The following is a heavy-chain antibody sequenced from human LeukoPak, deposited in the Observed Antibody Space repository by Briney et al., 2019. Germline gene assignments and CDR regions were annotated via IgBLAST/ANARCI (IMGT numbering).Heavy chain of an antibody. CDR1: GFTFSNAS. J-gene: IGHJ3*01. V-gene: IGHV3-15*01. Sequence: GGSLRLSCGTSGFTFSNASISWVRQAPGKGLEWAGLIKSKILGGTTHYAAPVKGRFTISRDDSKDTLYLQMNSLRAEDTAAYYCARDYRLSIFGLVGSKNAFDVWGQGTMVTVSS. CDR3: ARDYRLSIFGLVGSKNAFDV. CDR2: IKSKILGGTT. D-gene: IGHD3/OR15-3a*01.